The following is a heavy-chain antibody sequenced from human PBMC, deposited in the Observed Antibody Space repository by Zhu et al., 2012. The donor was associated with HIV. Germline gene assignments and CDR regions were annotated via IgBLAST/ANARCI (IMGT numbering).Heavy chain of an antibody. CDR3: ARSQIHYYGRDGRWPDAFHI. CDR2: SYYSGNN. Sequence: QVQLHESGPGLVNPSQTLSLTCSVSGGSVNTGDYYWSWIRQPPGKDLEYIGYSYYSGNNYYNPSLESRVSISLDTSTNQFSLRLTPVTIADTALYYCARSQIHYYGRDGRWPDAFHIWGLRNNGHRXF. J-gene: IGHJ3*02. CDR1: GGSVNTGDYY. D-gene: IGHD3-10*01. V-gene: IGHV4-30-4*01.